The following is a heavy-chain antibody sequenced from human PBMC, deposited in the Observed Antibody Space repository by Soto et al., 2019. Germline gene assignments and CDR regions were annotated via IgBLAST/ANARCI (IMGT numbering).Heavy chain of an antibody. CDR2: VYFSGNT. CDR3: GSVRPSGYVLS. V-gene: IGHV4-59*01. CDR1: GGSLSRYY. Sequence: QVQLQESGPGLVKPSETLSLTCTVSGGSLSRYYWTWIRQSPGKGLEWVGYVYFSGNTNYNPSLKSRVTRSIGTSRNKFSLRLASVTAADTAFYYCGSVRPSGYVLSWGQGTLVTFSS. J-gene: IGHJ5*02. D-gene: IGHD6-25*01.